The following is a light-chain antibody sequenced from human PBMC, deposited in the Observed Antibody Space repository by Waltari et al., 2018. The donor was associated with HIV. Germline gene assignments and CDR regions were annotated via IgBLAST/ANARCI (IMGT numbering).Light chain of an antibody. CDR3: CSYAGSYTVV. J-gene: IGLJ2*01. V-gene: IGLV2-11*01. Sequence: QSALTQPRSVSGSPGPSVTLSCTGTSSAVGGYNHVSWYQQHPGKAPKLMIYDVSKRPSGVPERFSGYKSGNTASLTISGLQAEDEADYYCCSYAGSYTVVFGGGTKLTVL. CDR2: DVS. CDR1: SSAVGGYNH.